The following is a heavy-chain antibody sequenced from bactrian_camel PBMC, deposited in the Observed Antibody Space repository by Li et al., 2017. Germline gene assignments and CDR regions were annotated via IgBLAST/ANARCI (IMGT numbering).Heavy chain of an antibody. D-gene: IGHD2*01. CDR1: GDSWSRYYC. CDR2: IYSGGEPT. Sequence: HVQLVESGGGSVQAGGSLTLSCAASGDSWSRYYCMGWFRQAPGKEREGVAGIYSGGEPTYYDESVKGRFTISRDDAKNTYYLQMTNLKPEDTAMYYCAAGSDTAPICPGTAARGYNYWGQGTQVTVS. V-gene: IGHV3S63*01. CDR3: AAGSDTAPICPGTAARGYNY. J-gene: IGHJ4*01.